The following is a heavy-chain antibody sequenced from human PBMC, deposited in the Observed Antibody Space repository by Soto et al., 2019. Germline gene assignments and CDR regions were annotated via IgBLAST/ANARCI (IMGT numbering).Heavy chain of an antibody. V-gene: IGHV1-69*13. CDR2: ITPIFGTA. D-gene: IGHD2-2*01. CDR3: ARETNLVVVPAALYYYYGMDV. Sequence: SVKVSCKASGGTFSSYAISWVRQAPGQGLEWMGGITPIFGTANYAQKFQGRVTITADESTSTAYMELSSLRSEDTAMYYCARETNLVVVPAALYYYYGMDVWGQGTTVTVSS. J-gene: IGHJ6*02. CDR1: GGTFSSYA.